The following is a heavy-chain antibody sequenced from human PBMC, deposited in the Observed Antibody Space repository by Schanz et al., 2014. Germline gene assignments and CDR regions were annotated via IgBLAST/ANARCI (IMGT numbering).Heavy chain of an antibody. Sequence: EVQLVESGGALEQPGGSLRLSCAASGITFSDYAMSWVRQAPGKGLEWVSTIASGGSHTFYADSVTGRFTISRDNSKNTLYLQMNSLRAEDTAVYYCAKDNGYYGSGSYYNGADYWGQGTLVTVSS. CDR2: IASGGSHT. CDR3: AKDNGYYGSGSYYNGADY. J-gene: IGHJ4*02. V-gene: IGHV3-23*04. D-gene: IGHD3-10*01. CDR1: GITFSDYA.